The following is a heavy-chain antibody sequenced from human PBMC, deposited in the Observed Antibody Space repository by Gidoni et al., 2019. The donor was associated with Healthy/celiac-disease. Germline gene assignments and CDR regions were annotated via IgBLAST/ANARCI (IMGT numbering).Heavy chain of an antibody. V-gene: IGHV3-7*04. CDR3: ARGSIGWTEYFQH. D-gene: IGHD6-19*01. CDR1: GFTFSSYW. Sequence: EVQLVESGGGLVQPGGSLRLSCAASGFTFSSYWMSWVRQAPGKGLEWVANIKQDGSEKYYVDSVKGRFTISRDNAKNSLYLQMNSLRAEDTAVYYCARGSIGWTEYFQHWGQGTLVTVSS. J-gene: IGHJ1*01. CDR2: IKQDGSEK.